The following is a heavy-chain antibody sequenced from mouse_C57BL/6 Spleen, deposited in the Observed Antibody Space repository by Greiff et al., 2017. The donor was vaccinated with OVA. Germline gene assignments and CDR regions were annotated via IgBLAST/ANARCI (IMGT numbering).Heavy chain of an antibody. CDR1: GYTFTSYW. Sequence: QVHVKQPGAELVKPGASVKLSCKASGYTFTSYWMQWVKQRPGQGLEWIGEIDPSDSYTNYNQKFKGKATLTVDTSSSTAYMQLSSLTSEDSAVYYCARSFITTVPDYWGQGTTLTVSS. D-gene: IGHD1-2*01. V-gene: IGHV1-50*01. CDR2: IDPSDSYT. CDR3: ARSFITTVPDY. J-gene: IGHJ2*01.